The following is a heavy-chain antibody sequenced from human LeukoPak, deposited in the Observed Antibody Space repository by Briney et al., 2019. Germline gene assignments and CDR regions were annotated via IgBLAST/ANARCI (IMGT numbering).Heavy chain of an antibody. CDR2: IYYSGST. CDR3: ARGSGSPQP. CDR1: GGSISSYY. D-gene: IGHD1-26*01. V-gene: IGHV4-59*01. Sequence: SETLSVTCTVSGGSISSYYWSWIRQPPGKGLEWIGYIYYSGSTSYNPSLKSRVTISVDTSKNQFSLKLSSVTAADTAVYYCARGSGSPQPWGQGTLVTISS. J-gene: IGHJ4*02.